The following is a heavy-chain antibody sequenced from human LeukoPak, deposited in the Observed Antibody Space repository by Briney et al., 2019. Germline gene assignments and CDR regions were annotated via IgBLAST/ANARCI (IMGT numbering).Heavy chain of an antibody. CDR1: GGTFSSYA. V-gene: IGHV1-69*13. CDR2: IIPIFGTA. Sequence: ASVKVSCKASGGTFSSYAISWVRQAPGQGLEWMGGIIPIFGTANYAQKFQGRVTITADESTSTAYMELSSLRSEDTAVYYCARDYYDSSGYYWPPDYWGQGTLVTVSS. D-gene: IGHD3-22*01. CDR3: ARDYYDSSGYYWPPDY. J-gene: IGHJ4*02.